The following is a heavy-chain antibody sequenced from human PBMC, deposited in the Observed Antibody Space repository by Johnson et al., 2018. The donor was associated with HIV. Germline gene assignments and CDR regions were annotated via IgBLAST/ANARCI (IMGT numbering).Heavy chain of an antibody. CDR1: GFTFDDYG. CDR2: INWTGDST. Sequence: VQLVESGGGVVRPGGSLRVSCAASGFTFDDYGMNWVRQAPGKGLEWVSGINWTGDSTGYADSVKGRIAISRENAKNSLCLQVSSLRAGDTGKRRFAVRQHRCNAACQDGFHIWRQGTIVTVAS. CDR3: AVRQHRCNAACQDGFHI. D-gene: IGHD2-2*01. V-gene: IGHV3-20*01. J-gene: IGHJ3*02.